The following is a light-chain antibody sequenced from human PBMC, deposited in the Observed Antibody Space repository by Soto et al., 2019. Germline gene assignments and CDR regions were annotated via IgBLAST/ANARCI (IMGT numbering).Light chain of an antibody. Sequence: EIVMSQSPATLSVSPGERATLSCRASQSVSSDLAWYQQKRGEDARRLLYGAATRATASNARFSGSGSAAKFTIPINSLQYADFAVYYCKQRSNCPRSTFGQGTKVDIK. J-gene: IGKJ1*01. CDR1: QSVSSD. V-gene: IGKV3-15*01. CDR2: GAA. CDR3: KQRSNCPRST.